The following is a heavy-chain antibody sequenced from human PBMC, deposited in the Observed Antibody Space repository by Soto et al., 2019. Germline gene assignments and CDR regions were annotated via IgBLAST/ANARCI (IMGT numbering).Heavy chain of an antibody. CDR2: LYSGGST. Sequence: EVQLVESGGALVQPGGSLRLSCAASGFSVSTYYMSWVRQVPGKGLEWVSILYSGGSTDYADSVKGRFSISRDNSKNTLHLHIYSLRAEDTAVYYCARGHTSAAGPSVDYWGQGTLVTVSS. D-gene: IGHD6-13*01. V-gene: IGHV3-66*01. J-gene: IGHJ4*02. CDR1: GFSVSTYY. CDR3: ARGHTSAAGPSVDY.